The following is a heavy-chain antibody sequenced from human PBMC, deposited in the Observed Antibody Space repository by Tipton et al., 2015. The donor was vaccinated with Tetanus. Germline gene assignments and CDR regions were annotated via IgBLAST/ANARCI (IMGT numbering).Heavy chain of an antibody. CDR1: GGSVRSGDYQ. J-gene: IGHJ3*02. Sequence: TLSLTCTVSGGSVRSGDYQWNWIRQVPGKGLEWIGYTHHSGNTKYNPSLSGRVTTSVDTSKNQFSLKISSLTAADTAVYYCARCGDASGSTNLYAFDIWGQGTMVSVSS. V-gene: IGHV4-61*08. CDR2: THHSGNT. D-gene: IGHD3-10*01. CDR3: ARCGDASGSTNLYAFDI.